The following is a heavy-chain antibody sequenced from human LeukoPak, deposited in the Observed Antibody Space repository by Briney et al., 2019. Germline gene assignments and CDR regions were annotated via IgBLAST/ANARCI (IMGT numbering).Heavy chain of an antibody. CDR2: INPNSGGT. J-gene: IGHJ5*02. Sequence: ASVKVSCKASGYTFTGYYMHWVRQAPGQGLEWMGWINPNSGGTNYAQKFQGRVTMTRDTSISTAYMEVSRLRSDDTAVYYCAREGPAGIAAAGTRVNWFDPWGQGTLVTVSS. CDR1: GYTFTGYY. D-gene: IGHD6-13*01. V-gene: IGHV1-2*02. CDR3: AREGPAGIAAAGTRVNWFDP.